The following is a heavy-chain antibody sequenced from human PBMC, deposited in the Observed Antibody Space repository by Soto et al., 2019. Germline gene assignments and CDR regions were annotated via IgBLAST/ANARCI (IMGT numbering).Heavy chain of an antibody. Sequence: GGSLRLSCTAAGFTFGDYAMSGVRQAPGKGLEWVGFIRSKASGGTSEYAASVKGRFTFSRDDSKRIAYLQMNSLKTEDTAVYYCTRDQPITPWGQGTMVTVSS. V-gene: IGHV3-49*04. CDR1: GFTFGDYA. D-gene: IGHD3-10*01. CDR3: TRDQPITP. J-gene: IGHJ3*01. CDR2: IRSKASGGTS.